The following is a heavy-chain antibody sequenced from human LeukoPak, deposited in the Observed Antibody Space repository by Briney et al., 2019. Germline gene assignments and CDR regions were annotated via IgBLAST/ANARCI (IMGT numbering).Heavy chain of an antibody. V-gene: IGHV4-39*07. CDR2: IYYSGST. J-gene: IGHJ4*02. D-gene: IGHD3-22*01. CDR1: GGSISSSSYY. CDR3: ARGDYYDSSGYYPFDY. Sequence: SETLSLTCTVSGGSISSSSYYWGWIRQPPGKGLEWIGSIYYSGSTYCNPSLKSRVTISVDTSKNQFSLKLSSVTAADTAVYYCARGDYYDSSGYYPFDYWGQGTLVTVSS.